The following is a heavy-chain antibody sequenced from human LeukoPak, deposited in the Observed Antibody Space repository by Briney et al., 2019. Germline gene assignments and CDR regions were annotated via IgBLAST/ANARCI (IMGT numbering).Heavy chain of an antibody. D-gene: IGHD3-3*01. CDR2: IYTSGST. CDR1: GGSISSGSYY. CDR3: ARELAYYDFWSGPMNYYYYYMDV. J-gene: IGHJ6*03. Sequence: PSQTLSLTCTVSGGSISSGSYYWSWIRQPAGKGLEWIGRIYTSGSTNYNPSLKSRVTMSVDTSKNQFSLKLSSVTAADTAVYYCARELAYYDFWSGPMNYYYYYMDVWGKGTTVTVSS. V-gene: IGHV4-61*02.